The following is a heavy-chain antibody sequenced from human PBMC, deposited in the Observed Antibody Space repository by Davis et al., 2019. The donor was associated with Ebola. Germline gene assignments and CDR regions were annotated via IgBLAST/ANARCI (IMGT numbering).Heavy chain of an antibody. CDR2: INPSGGST. D-gene: IGHD2-15*01. CDR1: GYTFTSYG. Sequence: AASVKVSCKASGYTFTSYGISWVRQAPGQGLEWMGIINPSGGSTSYAQKFQGRVTMTRDKSTSTVYMELSSLRSEDTAVYYCASAAAISGLKGYYYGMDVWGQGTTVTVSS. CDR3: ASAAAISGLKGYYYGMDV. V-gene: IGHV1-46*01. J-gene: IGHJ6*02.